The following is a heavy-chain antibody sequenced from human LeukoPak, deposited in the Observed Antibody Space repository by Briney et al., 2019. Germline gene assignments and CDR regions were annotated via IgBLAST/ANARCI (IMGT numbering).Heavy chain of an antibody. CDR3: ARDSAMVFDI. Sequence: PGGSLRLSCAASGFTFSSYEMNWVRQAPGKGLEWVSYISSSGNTIYYADSVKGRFTISRDNAKNSLYLQMNSLRAEDTAVYYCARDSAMVFDIWGQGTMVTVPS. V-gene: IGHV3-48*03. CDR1: GFTFSSYE. D-gene: IGHD5-18*01. CDR2: ISSSGNTI. J-gene: IGHJ3*02.